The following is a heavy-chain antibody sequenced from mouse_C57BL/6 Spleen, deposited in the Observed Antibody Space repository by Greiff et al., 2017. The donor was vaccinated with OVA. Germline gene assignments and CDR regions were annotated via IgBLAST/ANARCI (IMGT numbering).Heavy chain of an antibody. CDR3: ARDGIYDGYSRNNFDY. D-gene: IGHD2-3*01. CDR2: IYPGDGDT. Sequence: VQLQESGPELVKPGASVKISCKASGYAFSSSWMNWVKQRPGKGLEWIGRIYPGDGDTNYNGKFKGKATLTADHSSSTSYMQPSSLTSEDSAVYFCARDGIYDGYSRNNFDYWGQGTTLTVSS. J-gene: IGHJ2*01. CDR1: GYAFSSSW. V-gene: IGHV1-82*01.